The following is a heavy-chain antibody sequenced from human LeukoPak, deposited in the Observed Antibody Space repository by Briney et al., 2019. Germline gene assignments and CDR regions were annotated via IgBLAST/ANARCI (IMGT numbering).Heavy chain of an antibody. V-gene: IGHV4-39*01. J-gene: IGHJ5*02. Sequence: PSETLSLTCTVSGGSITSGTYYWGWIRQPPGKGLDWIGNLHYSNSTYYKPSLKSRVTISVDTSKNQLSLKLSSVTAADTAVYYCARMTTVTTRCFDPWGQGTLVTVSS. CDR1: GGSITSGTYY. CDR3: ARMTTVTTRCFDP. D-gene: IGHD4-11*01. CDR2: LHYSNST.